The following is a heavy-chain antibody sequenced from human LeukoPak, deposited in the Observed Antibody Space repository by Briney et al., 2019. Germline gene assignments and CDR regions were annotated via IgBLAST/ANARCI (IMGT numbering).Heavy chain of an antibody. Sequence: SETLSLTCTVSGGSISSYYWSWIRQPPGKGLEWIGEINHSGSTNYNPSLKSRVTISVDTSKNQFSLKLSSVTAADTAVYYCAQTRRVAGEDYWGQGTLVTVSS. CDR3: AQTRRVAGEDY. J-gene: IGHJ4*02. V-gene: IGHV4-34*01. D-gene: IGHD6-19*01. CDR1: GGSISSYY. CDR2: INHSGST.